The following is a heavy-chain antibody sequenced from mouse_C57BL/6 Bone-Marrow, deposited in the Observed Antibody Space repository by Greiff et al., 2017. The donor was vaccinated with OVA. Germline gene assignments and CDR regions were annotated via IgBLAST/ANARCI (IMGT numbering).Heavy chain of an antibody. Sequence: QVHVKQPGAELVKPGASVKLSCKASGYTFTSYWMHWVKQRPGQGLEWIGMIHPNSGSTNYNEKFKSKATLTVDKSSSTAYMHRSSLTSEDSAVYYCAREAHYYGSSSFAYWGQGTLVTVSA. V-gene: IGHV1-64*01. D-gene: IGHD1-1*01. CDR1: GYTFTSYW. CDR3: AREAHYYGSSSFAY. J-gene: IGHJ3*01. CDR2: IHPNSGST.